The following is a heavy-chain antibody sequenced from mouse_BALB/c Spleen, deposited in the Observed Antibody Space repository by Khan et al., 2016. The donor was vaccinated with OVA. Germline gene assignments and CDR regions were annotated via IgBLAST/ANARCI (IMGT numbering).Heavy chain of an antibody. CDR1: GFTFSDYG. J-gene: IGHJ4*01. CDR2: ISSFAYSI. CDR3: ARSWAMDY. Sequence: EVELVESGGGLVQPGGSRKLSCAASGFTFSDYGLAWVRQAPGKGPEWVAFISSFAYSIYYADTVTGRFTISRENDKNTLYLEMSSLRSEDTAMYYCARSWAMDYWGQGTSVTVSS. V-gene: IGHV5-15*02.